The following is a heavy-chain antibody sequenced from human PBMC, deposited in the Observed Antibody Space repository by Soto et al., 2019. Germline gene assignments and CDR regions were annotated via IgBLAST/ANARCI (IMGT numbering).Heavy chain of an antibody. Sequence: ASVKVSCKASGYTFTSYYMHCVRQAPGQVLEWMGIINPSGGSTSYAQKFQGRVTMTRDTSTSTVYMELSSLRSEDTAVYYCARESGSAYYDSSGYYDGWFDPWGQGTLVTVSS. CDR1: GYTFTSYY. J-gene: IGHJ5*02. CDR3: ARESGSAYYDSSGYYDGWFDP. V-gene: IGHV1-46*01. D-gene: IGHD3-22*01. CDR2: INPSGGST.